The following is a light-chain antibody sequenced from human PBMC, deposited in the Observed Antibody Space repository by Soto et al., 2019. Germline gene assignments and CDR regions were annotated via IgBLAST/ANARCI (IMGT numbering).Light chain of an antibody. Sequence: EIVLTQSPGTLSLSAGERATFSCRASQSVSSNYLAWYQQKPGQAPRLLIYDASSRATGIPDRFSGGGSGTDFTLTISRLEPEDFAVYYCQQFSSYPLTFGGGTKVDIK. CDR2: DAS. CDR3: QQFSSYPLT. CDR1: QSVSSNY. J-gene: IGKJ4*01. V-gene: IGKV3-20*01.